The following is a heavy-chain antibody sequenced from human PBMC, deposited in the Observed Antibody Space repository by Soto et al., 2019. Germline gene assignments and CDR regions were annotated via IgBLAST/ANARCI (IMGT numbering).Heavy chain of an antibody. D-gene: IGHD6-6*01. Sequence: ASLKVSCKASGYTFTSYCMHWVRQAPGQGLEWMGIINPSGGSTSYAQKFQGRVTMTRDTSTSTVYMELSSLRSEDTAVYYCARDKGSSSATHHDAFDTWCQGTMLTV. J-gene: IGHJ3*02. CDR3: ARDKGSSSATHHDAFDT. CDR2: INPSGGST. CDR1: GYTFTSYC. V-gene: IGHV1-46*01.